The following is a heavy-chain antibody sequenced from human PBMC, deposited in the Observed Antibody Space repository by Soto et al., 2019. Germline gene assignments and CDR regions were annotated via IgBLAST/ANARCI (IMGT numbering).Heavy chain of an antibody. CDR3: SNDEAVALFYY. D-gene: IGHD6-19*01. J-gene: IGHJ4*01. CDR2: IYYSGSI. Sequence: SETVSLTCTVSGGSISSYYWSWIRQRPEKGLEWIGYIYYSGSINYNPSLKSRVTISVDTSKNQFSLKLSSVTAVDTALYYYSNDEAVALFYYRGQRTPVPVSA. V-gene: IGHV4-59*01. CDR1: GGSISSYY.